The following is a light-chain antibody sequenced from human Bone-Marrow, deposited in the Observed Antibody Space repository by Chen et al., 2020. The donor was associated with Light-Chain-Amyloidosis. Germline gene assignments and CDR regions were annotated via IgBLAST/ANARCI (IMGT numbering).Light chain of an antibody. CDR1: DLPTKY. CDR2: RDT. J-gene: IGLJ2*01. CDR3: QSADSSGTYEVI. Sequence: SYELPQPPSVSVSPGQTARITCSGDDLPTKYAYWYHQKPGQAPVLVIHRDTERPSGISERFSGYSSGTTATLTISGVQAEDEADYHCQSADSSGTYEVIFGGGTKLTVL. V-gene: IGLV3-25*03.